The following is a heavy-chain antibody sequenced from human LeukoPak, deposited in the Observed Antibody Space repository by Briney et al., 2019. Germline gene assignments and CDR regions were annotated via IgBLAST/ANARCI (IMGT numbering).Heavy chain of an antibody. J-gene: IGHJ5*01. D-gene: IGHD2/OR15-2a*01. V-gene: IGHV1-2*02. CDR2: INPNSAAT. Sequence: ASVKVSCKASGYTFTGYYMHWVRQAPGQGLEWMGWINPNSAATNYVQYFEGRVTMTRDTSSSTVYMELSRLRSDDTAVYYCARSLGSLKEYWWFDSWGQGTLVTVSS. CDR1: GYTFTGYY. CDR3: ARSLGSLKEYWWFDS.